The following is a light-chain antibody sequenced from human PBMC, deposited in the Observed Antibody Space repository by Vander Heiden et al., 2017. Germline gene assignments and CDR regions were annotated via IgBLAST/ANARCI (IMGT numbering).Light chain of an antibody. V-gene: IGLV2-11*01. J-gene: IGLJ2*01. CDR3: CSYAGSYTLV. CDR2: DVS. Sequence: QSALTQPRSVSGSPGQSVTLSCTGPSSDVCGYNYVSGYQQHPGKAPKLMIYDVSKRPSGVPDRFSGSKSGNTASLTISGLQAEDEADYYCCSYAGSYTLVFGGGTKLTVL. CDR1: SSDVCGYNY.